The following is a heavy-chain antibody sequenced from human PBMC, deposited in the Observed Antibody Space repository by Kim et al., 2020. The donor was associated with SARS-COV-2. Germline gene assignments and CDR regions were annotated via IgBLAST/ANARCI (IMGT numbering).Heavy chain of an antibody. CDR3: ARVVVTAIPWSYYYGMDV. V-gene: IGHV3-7*01. CDR2: IKQDGSEK. CDR1: GFTFSSYW. Sequence: GGSLRLSCAASGFTFSSYWMSWVRQAPGKGLEWVANIKQDGSEKYYVDSVKGRFTISRDNAKNSLYLQMNSLRAEDTAVYYCARVVVTAIPWSYYYGMDVWGQGTTVTVSS. J-gene: IGHJ6*02. D-gene: IGHD2-21*02.